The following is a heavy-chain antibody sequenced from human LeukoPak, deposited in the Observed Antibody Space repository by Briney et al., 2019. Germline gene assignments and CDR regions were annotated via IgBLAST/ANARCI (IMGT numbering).Heavy chain of an antibody. CDR1: GYTFTSYG. D-gene: IGHD3-22*01. V-gene: IGHV1-46*01. J-gene: IGHJ4*02. CDR3: ARVDYYDSSGYSTFDY. Sequence: ASVKVSCKASGYTFTSYGISWVRQAPGQGLEWMGIINPSGGSTSYAQKFQGRVTMTRDMSTSTVYMELSSLRSEDTAVYYCARVDYYDSSGYSTFDYWGQGTLVTVSS. CDR2: INPSGGST.